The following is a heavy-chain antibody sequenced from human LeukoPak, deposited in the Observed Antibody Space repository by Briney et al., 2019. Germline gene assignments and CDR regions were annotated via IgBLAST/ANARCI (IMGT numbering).Heavy chain of an antibody. CDR2: INQDGSKK. V-gene: IGHV3-7*01. D-gene: IGHD1-26*01. CDR1: GFTFRNDW. CDR3: ARDRLTSGSYFFDY. J-gene: IGHJ4*02. Sequence: TGGSLRLSCATSGFTFRNDWVTWVRQAQGKGLEWVANINQDGSKKNYVDSVKGRFTISRDNTENSLFLQMNSLRAEDTAVYYCARDRLTSGSYFFDYWGQGTLVTVSS.